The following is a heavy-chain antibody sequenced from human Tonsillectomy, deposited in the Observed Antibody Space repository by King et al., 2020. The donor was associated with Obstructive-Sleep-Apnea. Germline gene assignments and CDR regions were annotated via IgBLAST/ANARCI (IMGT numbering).Heavy chain of an antibody. V-gene: IGHV3-48*04. CDR2: INSSSFTI. D-gene: IGHD4-11*01. J-gene: IGHJ4*02. Sequence: QLVQSGGGLVQPGGSLRLSCAASGFTFSSDSMNWVRQAPGKGLEWVSYINSSSFTIYYADSVKGRFTISRDNAKNSLYLQMNSLRAEDTAVYYCARAYSNYGGYWGQGTLVTVSS. CDR3: ARAYSNYGGY. CDR1: GFTFSSDS.